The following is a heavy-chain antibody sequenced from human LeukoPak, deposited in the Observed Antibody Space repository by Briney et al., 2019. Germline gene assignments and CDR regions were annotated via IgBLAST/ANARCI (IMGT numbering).Heavy chain of an antibody. CDR1: GYTFTSYY. D-gene: IGHD3-22*01. V-gene: IGHV1-46*01. CDR2: INPSGGST. J-gene: IGHJ6*02. CDR3: ASLPDSSGYYPSNGYYYYGMDV. Sequence: ASVKVSCKASGYTFTSYYMHWVRQAPGQGLEWMGIINPSGGSTSYAQKFQGRVTMTRDTSISTAYMELSRLRSDDTAVYYCASLPDSSGYYPSNGYYYYGMDVWGQGTTVTVSS.